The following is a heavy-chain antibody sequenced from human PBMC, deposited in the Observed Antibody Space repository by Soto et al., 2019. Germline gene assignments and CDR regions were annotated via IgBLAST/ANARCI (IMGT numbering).Heavy chain of an antibody. CDR3: ASAESGQQFEGFYFDY. CDR2: IIPIFGTA. V-gene: IGHV1-69*12. CDR1: GGTFSSYA. Sequence: QVQLVQSGAEVKKPGSSVKVSCKASGGTFSSYAISWVRQAPGQGLEWMGGIIPIFGTANYAQKFQGRVTITADESTSTAYMGLSSLRAEDTAVYYCASAESGQQFEGFYFDYWGQGTLVTGSP. J-gene: IGHJ4*02. D-gene: IGHD6-13*01.